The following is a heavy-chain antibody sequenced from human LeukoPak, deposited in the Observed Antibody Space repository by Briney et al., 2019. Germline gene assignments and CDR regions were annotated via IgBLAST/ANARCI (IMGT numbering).Heavy chain of an antibody. CDR2: IYPGDSDT. CDR3: ARGSIVGATKNYLDY. D-gene: IGHD1-26*01. V-gene: IGHV5-51*01. CDR1: GYSFNSYW. J-gene: IGHJ4*02. Sequence: GESLKISCKGSGYSFNSYWIAWVRQMPGKGLEWMGIIYPGDSDTRYSPSFQGQVTISADKSIATAYLQWSSLKASDTAMYYCARGSIVGATKNYLDYWGQGTLVTVSS.